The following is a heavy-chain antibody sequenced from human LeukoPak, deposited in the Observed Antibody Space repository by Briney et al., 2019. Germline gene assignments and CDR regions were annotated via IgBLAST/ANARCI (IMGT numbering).Heavy chain of an antibody. V-gene: IGHV1-18*01. CDR2: ISAYNGNT. Sequence: ASVTVSCKPSGYTFTSYGLSWVRQAPGQGLEWMGWISAYNGNTNYEQKLQGRVTMTTDTSTSTAYMELRSLGSDDTAVYYCARKALNLGALGYWGQGTLVTVSS. D-gene: IGHD3-16*01. CDR1: GYTFTSYG. J-gene: IGHJ4*02. CDR3: ARKALNLGALGY.